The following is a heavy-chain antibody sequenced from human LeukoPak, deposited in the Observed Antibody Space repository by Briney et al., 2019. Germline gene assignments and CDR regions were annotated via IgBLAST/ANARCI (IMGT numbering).Heavy chain of an antibody. CDR2: INPNSGGT. CDR1: GYTFTGYY. V-gene: IGHV1-2*06. Sequence: ASVKVSCKASGYTFTGYYMHWVRQAPGQGLEWMGRINPNSGGTNYAQKFQGRVTMTRDTSISTAYMELSRLRPDDTAVYYCARDWMDTAMTTGDYWGQGTLVTVSS. D-gene: IGHD5-18*01. J-gene: IGHJ4*02. CDR3: ARDWMDTAMTTGDY.